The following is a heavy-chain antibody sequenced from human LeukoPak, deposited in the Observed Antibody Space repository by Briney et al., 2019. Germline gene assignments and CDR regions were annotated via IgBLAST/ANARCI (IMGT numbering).Heavy chain of an antibody. CDR1: GFTFSSYE. V-gene: IGHV3-48*03. Sequence: GGSLRLSCAASGFTFSSYEMNWVRQAPGKGLEWVSYISSSGSTIYYADSVKGRFTISRDNAKNSQYLQMNSLRAEDTAVYYCARGRGDIVVVVAANWLNWFDPWGQGTLVTVSS. CDR3: ARGRGDIVVVVAANWLNWFDP. D-gene: IGHD2-15*01. J-gene: IGHJ5*02. CDR2: ISSSGSTI.